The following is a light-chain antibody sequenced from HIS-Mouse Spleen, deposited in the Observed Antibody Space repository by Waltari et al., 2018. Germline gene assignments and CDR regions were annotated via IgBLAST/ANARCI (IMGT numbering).Light chain of an antibody. J-gene: IGKJ2*01. CDR1: QSVSSY. Sequence: EIVLTQSPATLSLSPGERAPLSCRASQSVSSYLAWYQQKPGQAPRLPNHDASNRATGIPARFSGSGSGTDFTLTISSLEPEDFAVYYCQQRSNWPYTFGQGTKLEIK. V-gene: IGKV3-11*01. CDR3: QQRSNWPYT. CDR2: DAS.